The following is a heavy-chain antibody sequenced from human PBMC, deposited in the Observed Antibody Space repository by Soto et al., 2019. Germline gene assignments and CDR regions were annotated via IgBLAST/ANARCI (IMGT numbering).Heavy chain of an antibody. CDR1: GFSFSGKNY. Sequence: DVHLEESGGGLIQPGGSLRLSCAASGFSFSGKNYLTWVRQAPGKGVEWVSALDSSDGTYYADSVKGRFSVSRDNSKNTFYLQLHSLRPEYTALYFCATWLQREHACDIWGLGTMVTVSS. J-gene: IGHJ3*02. CDR2: LDSSDGT. CDR3: ATWLQREHACDI. D-gene: IGHD1-1*01. V-gene: IGHV3-53*01.